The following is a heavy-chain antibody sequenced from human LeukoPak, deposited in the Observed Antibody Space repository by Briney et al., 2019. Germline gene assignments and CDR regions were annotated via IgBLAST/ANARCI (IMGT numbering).Heavy chain of an antibody. J-gene: IGHJ4*02. CDR3: ARGVDY. CDR2: ISNSSSTI. Sequence: PGGSLRLSCAASGFTFSTYKMNWVRQAPGKGLEWVSYISNSSSTIYYADSVKGRFTISRDNAKKSLYLQMNSLRAEDTAVYYCARGVDYWGQGTLVTVSS. V-gene: IGHV3-48*01. CDR1: GFTFSTYK.